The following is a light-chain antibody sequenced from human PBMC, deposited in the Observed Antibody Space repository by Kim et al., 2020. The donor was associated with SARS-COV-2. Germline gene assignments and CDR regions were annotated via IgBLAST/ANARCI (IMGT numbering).Light chain of an antibody. CDR2: SNN. CDR1: SSNIGSNT. CDR3: AAWDDSLNGPV. V-gene: IGLV1-44*01. Sequence: ELTQPPSASGTPGQRVTISCSGSSSNIGSNTVNWYQQLPGTASKLLIYSNNQRPSGVPDRFSGSKSGTSASLAISGLQSEDEADYYCAAWDDSLNGPVFGGGTQLTVL. J-gene: IGLJ3*02.